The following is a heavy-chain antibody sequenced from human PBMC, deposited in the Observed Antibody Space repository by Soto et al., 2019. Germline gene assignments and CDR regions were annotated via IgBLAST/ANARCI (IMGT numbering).Heavy chain of an antibody. D-gene: IGHD3-3*01. J-gene: IGHJ6*03. CDR3: ARTTGYDFWSGYYYYYYYMDV. V-gene: IGHV4-34*01. CDR1: GGSFSGYY. CDR2: INHSGNT. Sequence: TSETLSLTCAVYGGSFSGYYWSWIRQPPGKGLEWIGEINHSGNTNYNPSLKSRVTISVDTSKNQFSLKLSSVTAADTAVYYCARTTGYDFWSGYYYYYYYMDVWGKGTTVTVSS.